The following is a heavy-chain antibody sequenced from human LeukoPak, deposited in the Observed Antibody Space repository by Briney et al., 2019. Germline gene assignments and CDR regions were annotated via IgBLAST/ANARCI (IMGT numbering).Heavy chain of an antibody. CDR3: AKSGDYLWDY. CDR1: GGSISTNNW. J-gene: IGHJ4*02. CDR2: IYHTGNT. Sequence: SETLSLTCDVSGGSISTNNWWSWVRPPPGKGLEWIGEIYHTGNTNYSPSLRGRVTMSIDKSNNQFSLNLNSVTAADTAVYYCAKSGDYLWDYWGQGTPVTVST. D-gene: IGHD3-16*01. V-gene: IGHV4-4*02.